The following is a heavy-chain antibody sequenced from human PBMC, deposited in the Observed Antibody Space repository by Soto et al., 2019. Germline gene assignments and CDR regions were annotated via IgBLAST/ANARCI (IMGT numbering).Heavy chain of an antibody. CDR2: INGGGGTM. Sequence: EVQLVESGGGLVQSGGSLRLTCAASGFTFNRYTMNWVRQAPGKGLEWLSYINGGGGTMFYADSVKGRVTISRDNAKNSLYLQIDSLRAEDTAVYYCARDKSGRYSIDYWGQGTLVTVSS. V-gene: IGHV3-48*04. J-gene: IGHJ4*02. CDR3: ARDKSGRYSIDY. D-gene: IGHD1-26*01. CDR1: GFTFNRYT.